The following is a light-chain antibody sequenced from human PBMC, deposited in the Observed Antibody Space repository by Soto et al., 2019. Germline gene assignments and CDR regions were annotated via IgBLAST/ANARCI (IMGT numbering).Light chain of an antibody. CDR1: QTLSNSF. CDR3: QHYNFWPHT. Sequence: EIELTQSPGTLSLSPCERATLSCRASQTLSNSFIAWYQQKPGQAPRLLIYDTSSRATGVPDRYSASGSGTEFTLTISSLQSEDVSVYFCQHYNFWPHTFGQGTKVDIK. V-gene: IGKV3-20*01. CDR2: DTS. J-gene: IGKJ2*01.